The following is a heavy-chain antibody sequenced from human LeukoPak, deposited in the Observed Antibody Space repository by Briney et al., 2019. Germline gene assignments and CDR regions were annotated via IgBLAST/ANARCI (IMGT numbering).Heavy chain of an antibody. D-gene: IGHD1-26*01. Sequence: GGSLRLSCAASGFTFSGSAMHWVRQASGKGLEWVGRIRSKANSYATAYAASVKGRFTISRDDSKNTAYLQTNSLKTEDTAVYYCTRHGSGSYSFDYWGQGTLVTVSS. V-gene: IGHV3-73*01. CDR1: GFTFSGSA. J-gene: IGHJ4*02. CDR3: TRHGSGSYSFDY. CDR2: IRSKANSYAT.